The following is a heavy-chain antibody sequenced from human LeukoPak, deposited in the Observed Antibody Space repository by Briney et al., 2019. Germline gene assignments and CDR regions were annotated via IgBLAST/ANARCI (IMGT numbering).Heavy chain of an antibody. V-gene: IGHV3-33*01. CDR1: GFTFSSYD. CDR2: MYYDGRNK. J-gene: IGHJ3*01. D-gene: IGHD2-2*01. Sequence: PGGSLRLSCAASGFTFSSYDMHWVRQVPGKGLEWVAVMYYDGRNKYYADSVKGRFTISRDNSKNTLYLQINSLRAEDTAVFYCARKVLVPAATGVDAFDVWGRGTMVIVSS. CDR3: ARKVLVPAATGVDAFDV.